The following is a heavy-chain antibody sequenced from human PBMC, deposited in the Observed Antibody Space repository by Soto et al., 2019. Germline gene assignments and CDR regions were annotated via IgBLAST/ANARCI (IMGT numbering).Heavy chain of an antibody. D-gene: IGHD4-17*01. CDR1: GFIFSSYS. Sequence: EAQVVESGGGLVKPGGSLRLSCAASGFIFSSYSMNWVRQAPGKGLEWVSYIRNTGSPKYYADSVKGRFTISRDNANNPLYLRMNSLRAADTAVYYCARKGYGDYGGMDVWGQGTTVTVSS. CDR2: IRNTGSPK. V-gene: IGHV3-21*01. J-gene: IGHJ6*02. CDR3: ARKGYGDYGGMDV.